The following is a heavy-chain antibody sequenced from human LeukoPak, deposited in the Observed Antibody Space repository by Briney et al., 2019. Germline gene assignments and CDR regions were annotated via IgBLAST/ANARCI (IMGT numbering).Heavy chain of an antibody. D-gene: IGHD3-22*01. V-gene: IGHV3-21*04. Sequence: PGGSLRLSCAASGFTFSSYSMNWVRQAPGKGLEWVSSISSSSSYIYYADSVKGRFTISRDNSKNTLYLQMNSLRAEDTAVYYCAKDLGPVKYYYDSSGPFDYWGQGTLVTVSS. J-gene: IGHJ4*02. CDR1: GFTFSSYS. CDR3: AKDLGPVKYYYDSSGPFDY. CDR2: ISSSSSYI.